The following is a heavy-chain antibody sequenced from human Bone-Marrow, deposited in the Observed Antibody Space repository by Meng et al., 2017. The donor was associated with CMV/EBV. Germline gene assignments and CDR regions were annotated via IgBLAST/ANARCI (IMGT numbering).Heavy chain of an antibody. V-gene: IGHV1-2*02. Sequence: ASVKVSCKASGYTFTANYMHWVRQAPGQGLEWMGWINPNSGGTNYAQKFQGRVTMTRDTSISTVYMELNRLRSDDTAVYYCAVEMSTVGDYWGQGTRVTGYS. CDR1: GYTFTANY. CDR3: AVEMSTVGDY. J-gene: IGHJ4*02. D-gene: IGHD5-24*01. CDR2: INPNSGGT.